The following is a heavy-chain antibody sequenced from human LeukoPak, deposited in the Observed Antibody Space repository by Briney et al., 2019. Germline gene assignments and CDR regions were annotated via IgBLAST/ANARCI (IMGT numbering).Heavy chain of an antibody. J-gene: IGHJ3*02. CDR2: IYPNSGGT. CDR3: ARDWDTAMPSEAFDI. V-gene: IGHV1-2*02. CDR1: GYTFTGYY. D-gene: IGHD5-18*01. Sequence: ASVKVSCKASGYTFTGYYMHWVRQAPGQGVEWMGWIYPNSGGTNYAQKFQGRVTMTRDTSISTAYMELSRLRSDDTAVYYCARDWDTAMPSEAFDIWGQGTMVTVSS.